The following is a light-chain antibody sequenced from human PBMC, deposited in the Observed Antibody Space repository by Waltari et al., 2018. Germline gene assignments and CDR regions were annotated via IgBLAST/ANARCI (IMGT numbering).Light chain of an antibody. CDR1: NSNIGSNF. V-gene: IGLV1-47*01. Sequence: QSVLTQSPSASGTPGQRVTISCSGSNSNIGSNFVYWYQQLPGTAPKLLIYRNNQRPSGVPDRFSGCVSGTSASLAISGRRSEEEADYYCAAWDDSLSGSWLFGGGTKLTVL. CDR2: RNN. CDR3: AAWDDSLSGSWL. J-gene: IGLJ3*02.